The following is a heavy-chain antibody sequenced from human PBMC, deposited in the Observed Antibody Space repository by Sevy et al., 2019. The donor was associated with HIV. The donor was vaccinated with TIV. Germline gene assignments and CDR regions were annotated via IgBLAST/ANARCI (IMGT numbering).Heavy chain of an antibody. J-gene: IGHJ4*02. CDR3: AGGIGTSDFDH. V-gene: IGHV3-15*01. D-gene: IGHD2-8*02. CDR1: GFTFSNAW. CDR2: IKSKTDGGTR. Sequence: GGSLRLSCAASGFTFSNAWMSWVRQAPGKGLEWVGRIKSKTDGGTRDFAAPVKGRFSISRDDSKNTVYLQMDSLKDEDTGLYVCAGGIGTSDFDHWGQGTLVTVSS.